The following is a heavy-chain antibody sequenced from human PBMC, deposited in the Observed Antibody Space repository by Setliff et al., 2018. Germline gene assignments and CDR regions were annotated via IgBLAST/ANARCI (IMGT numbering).Heavy chain of an antibody. Sequence: GASVKVSCKASGYIFTDYFIHWVRQAPGQGLECMGWISPASGTTQFTDKFQGRITVTSDTSISTVYMELSGLRRDDTAIYFCARVLAADTYQDYWGQGTLVTVSS. J-gene: IGHJ4*02. CDR2: ISPASGTT. V-gene: IGHV1-2*02. CDR3: ARVLAADTYQDY. CDR1: GYIFTDYF. D-gene: IGHD2-21*01.